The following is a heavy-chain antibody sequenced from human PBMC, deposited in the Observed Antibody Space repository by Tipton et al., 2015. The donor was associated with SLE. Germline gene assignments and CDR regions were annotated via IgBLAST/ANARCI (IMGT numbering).Heavy chain of an antibody. V-gene: IGHV4-38-2*01. CDR2: ISYSGNV. D-gene: IGHD5-24*01. CDR1: GFSISSGYY. Sequence: TLSLTCAVSGFSISSGYYWGWVRQSPGKGLEWVGTISYSGNVYYNPSLKSRVTISVDTSKNHFSLNLTSVTAADTAVYYCVTSLGRWLQLSAFDFWGQGTMVTVSS. J-gene: IGHJ3*01. CDR3: VTSLGRWLQLSAFDF.